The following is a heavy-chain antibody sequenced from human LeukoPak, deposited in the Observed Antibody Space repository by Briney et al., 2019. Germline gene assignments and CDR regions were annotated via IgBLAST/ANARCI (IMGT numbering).Heavy chain of an antibody. Sequence: GGSLRLSCAASGFTFSDYAMNWVRQAPGKGLEWVSGISGSGGSTYYADSVKGRFTISRDNAKNSLFLQMSSLRDEDTAVYYCTRDPDALDYWGQGTLVTVSS. J-gene: IGHJ4*02. V-gene: IGHV3-23*01. CDR2: ISGSGGST. CDR1: GFTFSDYA. CDR3: TRDPDALDY.